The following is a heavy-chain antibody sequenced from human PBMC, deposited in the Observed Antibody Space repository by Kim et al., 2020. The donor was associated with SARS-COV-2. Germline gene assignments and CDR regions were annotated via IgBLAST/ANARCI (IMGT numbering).Heavy chain of an antibody. CDR2: INTAGAT. J-gene: IGHJ3*02. Sequence: GGSLRLSCAASGFTFSNYDMHWVRQATGEGLEWVSAINTAGATYYPGSVKGRFTISRENAENSLYLQMNSLRAGDTAVHYCVRQDITGTTGAFDIWGQGTVVTVSS. CDR1: GFTFSNYD. CDR3: VRQDITGTTGAFDI. V-gene: IGHV3-13*01. D-gene: IGHD1-20*01.